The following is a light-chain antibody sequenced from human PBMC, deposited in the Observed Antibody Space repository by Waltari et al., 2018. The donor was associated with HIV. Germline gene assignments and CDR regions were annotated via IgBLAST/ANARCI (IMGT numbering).Light chain of an antibody. V-gene: IGLV3-1*01. Sequence: SYELTQPPSMSVSPGQAASITCSGDKLGNKYACWYQQKPGQSPVLVIYHDSKRPSGIPDLFSGSNSGNTATLTISRTQAMDEADYYCQAWDSSTVVFGGGTKLTVL. CDR1: KLGNKY. CDR3: QAWDSSTVV. J-gene: IGLJ2*01. CDR2: HDS.